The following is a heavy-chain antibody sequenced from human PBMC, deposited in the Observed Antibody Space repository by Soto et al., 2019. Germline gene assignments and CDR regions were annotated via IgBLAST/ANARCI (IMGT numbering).Heavy chain of an antibody. V-gene: IGHV4-39*01. J-gene: IGHJ4*02. CDR3: ARQIYDSSGYYYAD. CDR2: MYHSGDT. Sequence: SETLSLTCAVYGGSVSSGSYYWSWIRQPPGKGLEWIGNMYHSGDTYFNPSLKSRVTISVDKSKSQLFLKLSSVTAPDTAVYYCARQIYDSSGYYYADWGQGTLVTVSS. CDR1: GGSVSSGSYY. D-gene: IGHD3-22*01.